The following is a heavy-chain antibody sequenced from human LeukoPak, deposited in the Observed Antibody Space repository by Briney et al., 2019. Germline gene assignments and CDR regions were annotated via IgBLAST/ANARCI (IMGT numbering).Heavy chain of an antibody. CDR1: GGSISSGSYY. J-gene: IGHJ3*02. D-gene: IGHD3-10*01. Sequence: ASETLSLTCTVSGGSISSGSYYWSWIRQPAGKGLEWIGRIYTSGSTNYNPSLKSRVTISVDTSKDQFSLKLSSVTAADTAVYYCAAMGKLFGGIISDMWGQGTMVTVSS. CDR3: AAMGKLFGGIISDM. V-gene: IGHV4-61*02. CDR2: IYTSGST.